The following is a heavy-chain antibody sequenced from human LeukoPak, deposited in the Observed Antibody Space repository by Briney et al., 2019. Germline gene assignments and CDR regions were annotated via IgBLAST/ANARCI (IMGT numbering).Heavy chain of an antibody. D-gene: IGHD3-16*02. Sequence: SETLSLTCTVSGNSFGDYYWSWIRQPAGKGLEWIGRIYTSGSTNYNPSLKSRVTISVDTSKNQFSLKLSSVTAADTAVYYCARAQINDYVWGSYPTSWFDPWGQGTLVTVSS. CDR2: IYTSGST. V-gene: IGHV4-4*07. J-gene: IGHJ5*02. CDR1: GNSFGDYY. CDR3: ARAQINDYVWGSYPTSWFDP.